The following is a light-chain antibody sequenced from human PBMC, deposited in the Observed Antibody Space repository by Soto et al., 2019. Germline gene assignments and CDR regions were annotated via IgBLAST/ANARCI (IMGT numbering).Light chain of an antibody. Sequence: EIVLTQSPGTLALSPGERATLSCRASQSVSSTYLAWYQQKPGQAPRLLIYGASSRATGIPDRFSCSGYGTDFALTISRLDPEDFAVYYCQHYGSSSWTFGQGTKVDIK. CDR2: GAS. J-gene: IGKJ1*01. CDR1: QSVSSTY. CDR3: QHYGSSSWT. V-gene: IGKV3-20*01.